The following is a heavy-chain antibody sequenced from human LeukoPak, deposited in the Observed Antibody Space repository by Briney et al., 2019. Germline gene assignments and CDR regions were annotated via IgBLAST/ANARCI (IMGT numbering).Heavy chain of an antibody. CDR1: GFTFSSYG. CDR2: IRYDGSNK. V-gene: IGHV3-30*02. CDR3: AKVGRPTYYYDSSGLDGKYYFDY. D-gene: IGHD3-22*01. J-gene: IGHJ4*02. Sequence: PGGSLRLSCAASGFTFSSYGMHWVRQAPGKGLEWVAFIRYDGSNKYYADSVKGRFTISRDNSKNTLYLQMNSLRAEDTAVYYCAKVGRPTYYYDSSGLDGKYYFDYWGQGTLVTVSS.